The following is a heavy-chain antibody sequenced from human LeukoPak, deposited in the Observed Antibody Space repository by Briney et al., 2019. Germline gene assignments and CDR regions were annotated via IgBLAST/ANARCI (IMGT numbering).Heavy chain of an antibody. J-gene: IGHJ4*02. CDR3: ARSGGHYYDSSGYYPRENSDC. V-gene: IGHV4-31*03. CDR2: IYYSGST. Sequence: SETLSLTCTVSGGSISSGGYYWSWIRQHPGKGLEWIGYIYYSGSTYYNPSLKSRVTISVDTSKNQFSLKLSSVTAADTAVYYCARSGGHYYDSSGYYPRENSDCWGQGTLVTVSS. D-gene: IGHD3-22*01. CDR1: GGSISSGGYY.